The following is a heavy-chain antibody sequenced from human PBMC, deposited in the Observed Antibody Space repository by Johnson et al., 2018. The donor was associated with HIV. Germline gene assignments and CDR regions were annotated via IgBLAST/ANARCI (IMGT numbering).Heavy chain of an antibody. CDR2: ISYHGSNK. CDR3: AKRLTYANSLEAFVI. Sequence: VQLVESGGGVVQPGGSLRLSCAASGFTFSSYAMHWVRQAPGKGLEWVAVISYHGSNKYYADYVKGRFTISRDNSKNTLYMQMNSLRDEDTAVYYCAKRLTYANSLEAFVIWGQGTMVTVSS. CDR1: GFTFSSYA. V-gene: IGHV3-30-3*02. D-gene: IGHD3-16*01. J-gene: IGHJ3*02.